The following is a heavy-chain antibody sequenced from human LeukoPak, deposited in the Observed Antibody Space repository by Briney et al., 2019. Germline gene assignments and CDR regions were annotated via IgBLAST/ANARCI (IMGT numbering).Heavy chain of an antibody. CDR3: ARPRATMAVFDY. J-gene: IGHJ4*02. Sequence: GGSLRLSCAASGFTFSSYAMHWVRQAPGKGLEWVAVISYDGSNKYYADSVKGRFTTSRDNSKNTLYLQMNSLRAEDTAVYYCARPRATMAVFDYWGQGTLVTVSS. V-gene: IGHV3-30-3*01. CDR1: GFTFSSYA. CDR2: ISYDGSNK. D-gene: IGHD5-24*01.